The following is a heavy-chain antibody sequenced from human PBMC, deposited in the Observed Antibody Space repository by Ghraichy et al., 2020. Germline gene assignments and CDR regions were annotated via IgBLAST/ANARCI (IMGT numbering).Heavy chain of an antibody. Sequence: SVKVSCKASGGTFSSYAISWVRQAPGQGLEWMGRIIPILGIANYAQKFQGRVTITADKSTSTAYMELSSLRSEDTAVYYCARWPAGYSERRWFDPWGQGTLVTVSS. CDR1: GGTFSSYA. J-gene: IGHJ5*02. D-gene: IGHD5-12*01. CDR3: ARWPAGYSERRWFDP. V-gene: IGHV1-69*04. CDR2: IIPILGIA.